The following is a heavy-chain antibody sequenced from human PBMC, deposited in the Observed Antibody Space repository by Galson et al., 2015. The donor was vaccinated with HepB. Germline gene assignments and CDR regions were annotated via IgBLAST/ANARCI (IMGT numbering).Heavy chain of an antibody. CDR1: GGSISSGGYY. CDR2: IYYSGST. D-gene: IGHD6-13*01. J-gene: IGHJ6*02. V-gene: IGHV4-31*03. Sequence: LSLTCTVSGGSISSGGYYWSWIRQHPGKGLEWIGYIYYSGSTYYNPSLKSRVTISVDTSKNQFSLKLSSVTAADTAVYYCARDSRAAAFDLVYGMDVWGQGTTVTVSS. CDR3: ARDSRAAAFDLVYGMDV.